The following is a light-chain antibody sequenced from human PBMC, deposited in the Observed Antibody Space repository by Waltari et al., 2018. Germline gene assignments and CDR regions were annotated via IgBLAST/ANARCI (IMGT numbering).Light chain of an antibody. CDR2: DAS. V-gene: IGKV3-11*01. Sequence: EIVLTQSQATLHLSPGERATLSCRASESVAAYLGGYHQRLGQPPRLLIYDASNRATGIPARFSGSGSGTDFTLTIDSLEPEDFAVYYCQQRFRWPLTFGGGTRVE. J-gene: IGKJ4*01. CDR3: QQRFRWPLT. CDR1: ESVAAY.